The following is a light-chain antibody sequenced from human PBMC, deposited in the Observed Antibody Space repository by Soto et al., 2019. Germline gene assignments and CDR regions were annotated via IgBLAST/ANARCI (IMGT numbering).Light chain of an antibody. V-gene: IGKV3-20*01. CDR2: GAS. J-gene: IGKJ5*01. CDR3: QQYGSSPSIT. CDR1: QSVSTNY. Sequence: SPGTLSLSPGERATLSCRASQSVSTNYLAWYQQKPGRAPRLLIYGASSRVTGIPGRFSGSGSGTEFTLTISRLEPEDFAVYYCQQYGSSPSITFGQGTRLEIK.